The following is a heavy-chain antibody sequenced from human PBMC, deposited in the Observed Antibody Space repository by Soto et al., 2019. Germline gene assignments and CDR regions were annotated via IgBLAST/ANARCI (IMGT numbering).Heavy chain of an antibody. Sequence: QVQLVQSGAEVKKPGASVKVSCKASGYTFTSYGISWVRQAPGQGLEWMGWISTYNGDTKYAQRLQGRVTMTTDTSESTAYMELRNLRSDDTAVYYGARGGGNSLSYFEYWGQATLVTVSS. CDR2: ISTYNGDT. CDR3: ARGGGNSLSYFEY. D-gene: IGHD2-21*02. J-gene: IGHJ4*02. V-gene: IGHV1-18*01. CDR1: GYTFTSYG.